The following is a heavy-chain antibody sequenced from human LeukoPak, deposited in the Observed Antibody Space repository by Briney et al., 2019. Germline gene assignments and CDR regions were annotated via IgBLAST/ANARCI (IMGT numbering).Heavy chain of an antibody. CDR1: GYTFTGYY. D-gene: IGHD6-13*01. Sequence: ASVKVSCKASGYTFTGYYMHWVRQAPGQGLEWMGWINPNSGGTNYAQKLQGRVTMTTDTSTSTAYMELRSLRSDDTAVYYCARRRGYSSSWYIRAFDIWGQGTMVTVSS. J-gene: IGHJ3*02. V-gene: IGHV1-2*02. CDR2: INPNSGGT. CDR3: ARRRGYSSSWYIRAFDI.